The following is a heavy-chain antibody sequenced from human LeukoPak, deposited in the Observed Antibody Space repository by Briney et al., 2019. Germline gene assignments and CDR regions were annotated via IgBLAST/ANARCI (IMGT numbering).Heavy chain of an antibody. CDR2: ISGSGRSI. D-gene: IGHD2-21*02. V-gene: IGHV3-21*01. CDR1: GFTFSDYG. J-gene: IGHJ4*02. CDR3: ARDYFYCGGDCFVDY. Sequence: GGSLRLSCAASGFTFSDYGVNWVRQAPGKGLEWVSSISGSGRSIFYADSVRGRFTISRDNAKNSLYLQMNSLRAEDTAVYYCARDYFYCGGDCFVDYWGQGTLVTVSS.